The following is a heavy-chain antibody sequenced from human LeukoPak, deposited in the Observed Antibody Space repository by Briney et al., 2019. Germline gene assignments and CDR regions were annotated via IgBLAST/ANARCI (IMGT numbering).Heavy chain of an antibody. CDR3: AKDGPSVYRWSNTSGYFDF. CDR2: ISWDSGST. Sequence: GGSLRLSCAASGFTFDDYTMYWVRQAPGQGLEWVSLISWDSGSTYYTASLKGRFTISIDNTRNYLYLQMNSLRTEDTALYYCAKDGPSVYRWSNTSGYFDFWGKGTMVTVSS. CDR1: GFTFDDYT. V-gene: IGHV3-43*01. J-gene: IGHJ4*02. D-gene: IGHD1-14*01.